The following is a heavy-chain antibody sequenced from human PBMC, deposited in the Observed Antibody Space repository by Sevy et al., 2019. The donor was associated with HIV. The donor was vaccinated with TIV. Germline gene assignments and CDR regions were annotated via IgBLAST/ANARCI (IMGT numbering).Heavy chain of an antibody. D-gene: IGHD2-2*01. CDR3: ARANLGYCISTSCHAWFDP. J-gene: IGHJ5*02. V-gene: IGHV3-30-3*01. CDR1: GFTFSSYA. CDR2: ISYDGSNK. Sequence: GGSLRLSCAASGFTFSSYAMHWVRQAPGKGLEWVAVISYDGSNKYYADSVKGRFTISRDNSKNTLYLQMNSLRAEDTAVYYCARANLGYCISTSCHAWFDPWGQGTLVTVSS.